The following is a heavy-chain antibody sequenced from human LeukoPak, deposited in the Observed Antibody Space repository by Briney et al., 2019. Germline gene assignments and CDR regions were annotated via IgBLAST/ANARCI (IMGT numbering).Heavy chain of an antibody. J-gene: IGHJ4*02. CDR3: ARDPGYSYGYVFDY. CDR1: GGTFSSYA. Sequence: SVKVSCKASGGTFSSYAISWVRQAPGQGLEWMGRIIPILGIANYAQKFQGRVTITADKSTSTAYMELSSLRSEDTAVYYCARDPGYSYGYVFDYWGQGTLVTVSS. D-gene: IGHD5-18*01. V-gene: IGHV1-69*04. CDR2: IIPILGIA.